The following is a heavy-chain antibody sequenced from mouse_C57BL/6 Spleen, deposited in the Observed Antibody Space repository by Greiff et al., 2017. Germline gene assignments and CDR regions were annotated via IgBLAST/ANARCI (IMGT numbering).Heavy chain of an antibody. CDR3: ARDGYYYSSYWYFDV. Sequence: EVKLMESEGGLVQPGSSMKLSCTASGFTFSDYYMAWVRQVPEKGLEWVANINYDGSSTYYLDSLKSRFIISRYNAKNIRYLQMSSMKSEDSATYYCARDGYYYSSYWYFDVWGTGTTVTVSS. D-gene: IGHD2-3*01. CDR2: INYDGSST. CDR1: GFTFSDYY. V-gene: IGHV5-16*01. J-gene: IGHJ1*03.